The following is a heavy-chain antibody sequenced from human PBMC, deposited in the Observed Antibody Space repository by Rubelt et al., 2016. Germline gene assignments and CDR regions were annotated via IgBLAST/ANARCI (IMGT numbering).Heavy chain of an antibody. CDR2: IYSSGNT. CDR3: ARSTSGFGRGAINV. CDR1: DGSISSYY. Sequence: QVQLQESGPGLVKPSETLSLTCSVSDGSISSYYWSWIRQPPGKGLEWIGYIYSSGNTIYNPSLKSRVTISVDTSKNQFSLKLNSVTAADTAVYYCARSTSGFGRGAINVWGQGTTVTVSS. J-gene: IGHJ6*02. D-gene: IGHD2-2*02. V-gene: IGHV4-59*01.